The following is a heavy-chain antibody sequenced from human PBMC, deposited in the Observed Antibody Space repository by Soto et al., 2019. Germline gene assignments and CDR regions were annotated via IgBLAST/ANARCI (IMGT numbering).Heavy chain of an antibody. CDR3: VRGSTTWYVSFDY. CDR1: GFTFSSHW. V-gene: IGHV3-74*01. D-gene: IGHD2-15*01. Sequence: EVQLVESGGGLVQPGGSLRLSCAASGFTFSSHWMYWVRQAPGKGLVWVSRINSDGSTTSYGDSVKGRFTISRDNARNTMYLQMDRLRAEYTAVYYCVRGSTTWYVSFDYWGQGTLVTVSS. CDR2: INSDGSTT. J-gene: IGHJ4*02.